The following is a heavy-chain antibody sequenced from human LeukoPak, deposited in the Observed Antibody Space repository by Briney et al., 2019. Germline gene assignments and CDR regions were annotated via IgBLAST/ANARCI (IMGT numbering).Heavy chain of an antibody. CDR1: GFTVSGNY. Sequence: PGGSLILSCSASGFTVSGNYMSWVRQAPGKGLEWVSLIYSGGSTYYADSVKGRFTISRDNSKNTLYLQMNSLRAEDTAVYYCARSGVATIHDWGQGTLVTVSS. J-gene: IGHJ4*02. CDR2: IYSGGST. D-gene: IGHD5-24*01. V-gene: IGHV3-53*01. CDR3: ARSGVATIHD.